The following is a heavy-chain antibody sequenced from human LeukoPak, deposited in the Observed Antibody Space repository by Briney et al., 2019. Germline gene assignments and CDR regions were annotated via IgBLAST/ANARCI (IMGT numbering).Heavy chain of an antibody. CDR2: IHTGGST. J-gene: IGHJ4*02. V-gene: IGHV3-53*01. CDR3: ARSRYQQLVGGSYYFDY. CDR1: GFTVSSHD. D-gene: IGHD2-2*01. Sequence: GGSLRLSCVASGFTVSSHDMSWVHQIPGKGLEWVSVIHTGGSTDYEDSVKGRFSISRDISKNALYLQMNSLRAEDTAVYYCARSRYQQLVGGSYYFDYWGQGTLVTVST.